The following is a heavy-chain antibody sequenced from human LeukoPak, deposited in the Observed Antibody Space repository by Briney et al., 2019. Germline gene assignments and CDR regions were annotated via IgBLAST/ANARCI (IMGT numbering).Heavy chain of an antibody. CDR1: GYTFSDHY. J-gene: IGHJ6*02. V-gene: IGHV3-72*01. CDR3: ARVPTSPGIAVAGDYYYYGMDV. Sequence: PGGSLRLSCAVSGYTFSDHYIDWVRQAPGKGLEWVGQTRNKANNYATQYAASVKGRFTISRDDSRNSVYLQMNSLKTEDTAVYYCARVPTSPGIAVAGDYYYYGMDVWGQGTTVTVSS. D-gene: IGHD6-19*01. CDR2: TRNKANNYAT.